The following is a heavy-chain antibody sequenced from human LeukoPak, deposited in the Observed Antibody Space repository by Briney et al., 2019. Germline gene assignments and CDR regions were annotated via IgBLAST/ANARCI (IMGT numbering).Heavy chain of an antibody. CDR2: IYYSGST. CDR1: GDSVSSSNYY. CDR3: ARLNKPGWFDP. Sequence: TASETLSLTCTVSGDSVSSSNYYWAWIRQPPGKGLGWIGNIYYSGSTYYNPSLKSRLTISVDTSKNQFSLKLTSVTAADTAVYYCARLNKPGWFDPWGQGTLVTVSS. D-gene: IGHD1-14*01. V-gene: IGHV4-39*01. J-gene: IGHJ5*02.